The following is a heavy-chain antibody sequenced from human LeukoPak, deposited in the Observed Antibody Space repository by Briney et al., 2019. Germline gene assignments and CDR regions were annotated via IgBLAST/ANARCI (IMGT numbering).Heavy chain of an antibody. CDR1: GYTFTGYY. V-gene: IGHV1-2*02. CDR2: INPNSGGT. D-gene: IGHD6-13*01. CDR3: ARGYSRFDVGFDY. J-gene: IGHJ4*02. Sequence: GASVKVSCKASGYTFTGYYMHWVRQAPGQGLERKGWINPNSGGTNYAQKFQGRVTMTRDTSISTAYMELSRLRSDDTAVYYCARGYSRFDVGFDYWGQGTLVTVSS.